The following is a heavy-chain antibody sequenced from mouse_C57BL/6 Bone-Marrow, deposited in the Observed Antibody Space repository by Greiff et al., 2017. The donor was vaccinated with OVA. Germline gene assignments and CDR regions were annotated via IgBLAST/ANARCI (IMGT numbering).Heavy chain of an antibody. CDR1: GYTFTSYG. CDR3: ARRGYYSKNYFDY. V-gene: IGHV1-81*01. D-gene: IGHD2-5*01. Sequence: VQLQQSGAELARPGASVKLSWKASGYTFTSYGISWVKQRTGQGLEWIGEIYPRSGNTYYNEKFKGKATLTADKSSSTAYMELRSLTSEDSAVYFCARRGYYSKNYFDYWGQGTTLTVSS. CDR2: IYPRSGNT. J-gene: IGHJ2*01.